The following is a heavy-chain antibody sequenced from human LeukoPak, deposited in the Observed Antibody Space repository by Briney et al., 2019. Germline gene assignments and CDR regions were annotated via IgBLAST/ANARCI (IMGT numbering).Heavy chain of an antibody. CDR3: ASRGYCSSTSCYGGEGGFDP. V-gene: IGHV4-39*01. D-gene: IGHD2-2*01. CDR1: SDSISGGSYY. J-gene: IGHJ5*02. CDR2: IYYSGST. Sequence: SETLSPTCTVSSDSISGGSYYWGWIRQPPAKGLEWIGSIYYSGSTYYNPSLKSRVTIPVDTSKNQFSLKLSSVTAADTAFYYCASRGYCSSTSCYGGEGGFDPWGQGTLVTVSS.